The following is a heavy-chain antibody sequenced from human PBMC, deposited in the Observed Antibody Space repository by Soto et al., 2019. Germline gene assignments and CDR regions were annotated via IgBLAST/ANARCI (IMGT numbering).Heavy chain of an antibody. J-gene: IGHJ4*02. CDR1: GFTFSDYY. Sequence: GGSLRLSCAASGFTFSDYYMSWIRQAPGKGLEWVSYISSSSSYTNYADSVKGRFTISRDNAKNSLYLQMNSLRAEDTAVYYCARDRYGDRDGFDYWGQGTLVTVSS. D-gene: IGHD4-17*01. CDR3: ARDRYGDRDGFDY. CDR2: ISSSSSYT. V-gene: IGHV3-11*06.